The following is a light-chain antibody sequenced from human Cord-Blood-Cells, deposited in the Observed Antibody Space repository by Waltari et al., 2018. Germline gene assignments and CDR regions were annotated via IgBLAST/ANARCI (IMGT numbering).Light chain of an antibody. CDR1: QRFSSN. V-gene: IGKV3-15*01. Sequence: EIVMTHSPALLSVSTGERATPSCRASQRFSSNLAWYQQKPGQAPRLLIYGASTRATGILARLSGSGSGTEFTLTISSLQSEDCAVYYCQQYNNCPRTFGQGTKVEIK. CDR2: GAS. CDR3: QQYNNCPRT. J-gene: IGKJ1*01.